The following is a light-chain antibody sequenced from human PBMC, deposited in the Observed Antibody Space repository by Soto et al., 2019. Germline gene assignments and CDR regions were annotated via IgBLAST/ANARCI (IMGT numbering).Light chain of an antibody. CDR2: EVS. J-gene: IGLJ3*02. Sequence: QSALTQPASVSGSPGQSITISCTGTNSDVGSFNLVSWYQHHPGKAPELILYEVSQRPSGVSSSFSGSKSGNTASLTISGLQAEDEADSYSSSYAGNSPLWVFGGGTKLTVL. CDR3: SSYAGNSPLWV. CDR1: NSDVGSFNL. V-gene: IGLV2-23*02.